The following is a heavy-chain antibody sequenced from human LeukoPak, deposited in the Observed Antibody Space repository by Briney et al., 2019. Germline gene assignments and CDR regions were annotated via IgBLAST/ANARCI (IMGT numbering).Heavy chain of an antibody. CDR3: AAGTVATSNFDY. V-gene: IGHV4-39*07. CDR1: GGSISSSSYY. Sequence: KPSETLSLTCTVSGGSISSSSYYWGWIRQPPGKGLEWIGSIYYSGSTYYNPSLKSRVTISVDTSKNQFSLKLSSVTAADTAVYYCAAGTVATSNFDYWGQGTLVTVSS. CDR2: IYYSGST. D-gene: IGHD5-12*01. J-gene: IGHJ4*02.